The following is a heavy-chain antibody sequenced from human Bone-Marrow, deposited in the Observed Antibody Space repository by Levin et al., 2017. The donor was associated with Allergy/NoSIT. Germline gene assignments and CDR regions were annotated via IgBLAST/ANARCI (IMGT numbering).Heavy chain of an antibody. V-gene: IGHV5-51*01. Sequence: GGSLRLSCQGSGYNFSTDWIAWVRQMPGKGLEWMGIIYPGDSDTRYSPSFQGQVTFSANKTISTAYLQWSSLEASDTAIYYCARRRYYESSGSGYYYGLDVWGQGTTVTVSS. CDR2: IYPGDSDT. CDR3: ARRRYYESSGSGYYYGLDV. D-gene: IGHD3-22*01. CDR1: GYNFSTDW. J-gene: IGHJ6*02.